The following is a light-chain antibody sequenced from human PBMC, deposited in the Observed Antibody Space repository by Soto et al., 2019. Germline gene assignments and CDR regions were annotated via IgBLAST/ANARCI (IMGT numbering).Light chain of an antibody. CDR3: QQYTSYPYT. V-gene: IGKV1-5*03. CDR2: KTS. CDR1: QSFNTW. J-gene: IGKJ2*01. Sequence: DVQMTQSPSSLSPSVGDRVTITCRASQSFNTWLAWYQQKPGKAPKLLIYKTSILESGVPSRFSGSGSGTEFTLTISSLQPEDSATYYCQQYTSYPYTFGQGTKLQI.